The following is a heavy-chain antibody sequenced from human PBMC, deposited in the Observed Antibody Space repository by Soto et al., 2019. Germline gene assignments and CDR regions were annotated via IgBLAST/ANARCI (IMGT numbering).Heavy chain of an antibody. CDR3: ARDRLRYNWNDFTSYYYGMDV. CDR1: GFTFSSYA. Sequence: QVQLVESGGGVVQPGRSLRLSCAASGFTFSSYAMHWVRQAPGKGLEWVAVISYDGSNKYYADSVKGRFTISRDNSKNTLYLQMNSLRAEDTAVYYCARDRLRYNWNDFTSYYYGMDVWGQGTTVTVSS. J-gene: IGHJ6*02. D-gene: IGHD1-1*01. CDR2: ISYDGSNK. V-gene: IGHV3-30-3*01.